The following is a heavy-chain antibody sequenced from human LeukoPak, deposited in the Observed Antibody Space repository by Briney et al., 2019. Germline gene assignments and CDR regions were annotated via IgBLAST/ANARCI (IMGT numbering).Heavy chain of an antibody. D-gene: IGHD2/OR15-2a*01. Sequence: ASVKVSCKASGYTFSDYYMHWVRQAPGQGLEWMAWTNPNSGATTYAQKFQGRVTLTKDTSINTAYMELSRLTSDDTAMYYCAREANSWYHSWGQGTLVTVSS. CDR3: AREANSWYHS. CDR2: TNPNSGAT. J-gene: IGHJ4*02. V-gene: IGHV1-2*02. CDR1: GYTFSDYY.